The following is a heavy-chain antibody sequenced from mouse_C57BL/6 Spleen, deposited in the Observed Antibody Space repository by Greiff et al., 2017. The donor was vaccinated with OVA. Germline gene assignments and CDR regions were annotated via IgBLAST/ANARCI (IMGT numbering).Heavy chain of an antibody. V-gene: IGHV5-17*01. CDR2: ISSGSSTI. CDR1: GFTFSDYG. CDR3: ARKAKTGSFDY. D-gene: IGHD4-1*01. Sequence: EVKVVESGGGLVKPGGSLKLSCAASGFTFSDYGMHWVRQAPEKGLEWVAYISSGSSTIYYADTVKGRFTISRDNAKNTLFLQTTSLRSEDTAMYYCARKAKTGSFDYWGQGTTLTVSS. J-gene: IGHJ2*01.